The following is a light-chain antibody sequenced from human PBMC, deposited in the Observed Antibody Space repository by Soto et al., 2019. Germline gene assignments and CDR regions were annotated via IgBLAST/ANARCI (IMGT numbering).Light chain of an antibody. Sequence: EIVLTQSPGTLSLSPGEGATLSCRVSQSVSSRYLAWYQQKPGQAPRLLIYGASSRATGIPERFSGSGSGTDFTLTISRLEPEDFATYYCQQSYSTPRTFGQGTKVEIK. CDR2: GAS. J-gene: IGKJ1*01. CDR3: QQSYSTPRT. V-gene: IGKV3-20*01. CDR1: QSVSSRY.